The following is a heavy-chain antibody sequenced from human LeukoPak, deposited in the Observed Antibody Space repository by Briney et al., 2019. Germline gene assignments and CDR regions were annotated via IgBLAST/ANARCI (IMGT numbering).Heavy chain of an antibody. Sequence: GGSLRLSCAASGFTFSRFHIHWVRQTPGKGLVWVSRINSDGSSTTYADSVKGRFTISRDNAKNKSYLQMNSLRGEDTAVYYCARGVGGHYYGMDVWGQGTTVTVSS. V-gene: IGHV3-74*01. CDR3: ARGVGGHYYGMDV. CDR1: GFTFSRFH. J-gene: IGHJ6*02. D-gene: IGHD1-26*01. CDR2: INSDGSST.